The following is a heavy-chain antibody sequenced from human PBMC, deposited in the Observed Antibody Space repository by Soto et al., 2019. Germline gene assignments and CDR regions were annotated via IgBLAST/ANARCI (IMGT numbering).Heavy chain of an antibody. Sequence: QVQLVQSGAEVKKPGSSVKVSCKASGGTFSSYAISWVRQAPGQGLEWMGGIIPIFGTANYAQKFQGRVTITADESTSTAYMELSSLRSEDTAVYYGAREGGYSRAARPYYFDYWGQGTLVTVSS. V-gene: IGHV1-69*01. D-gene: IGHD6-6*01. CDR3: AREGGYSRAARPYYFDY. CDR2: IIPIFGTA. J-gene: IGHJ4*02. CDR1: GGTFSSYA.